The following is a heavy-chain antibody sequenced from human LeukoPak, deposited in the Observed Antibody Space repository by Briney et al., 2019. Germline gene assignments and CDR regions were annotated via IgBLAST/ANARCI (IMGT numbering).Heavy chain of an antibody. D-gene: IGHD6-19*01. CDR2: ISNDGTNE. Sequence: GRSLRLSCAASRFTFSTYAVHWVRQAPGKGLEWVAGISNDGTNEDHADSVEGRFTISRDNSKNTLYLQMNSLRAEDTAIYYCARDRIAVAGMGAFQHWGQGTLVTVSS. V-gene: IGHV3-30-3*01. CDR1: RFTFSTYA. J-gene: IGHJ1*01. CDR3: ARDRIAVAGMGAFQH.